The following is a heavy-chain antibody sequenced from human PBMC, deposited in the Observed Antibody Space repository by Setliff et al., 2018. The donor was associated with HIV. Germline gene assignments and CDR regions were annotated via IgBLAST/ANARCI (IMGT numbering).Heavy chain of an antibody. CDR2: INPNSSDT. Sequence: ASVKVSCKASGYIFTDYYIHWVRQAPGQGLEWMGWINPNSSDTNYAQKFQGRVTMTRDTSISTAYMELSRLRSDDTAVYYCARTLPQYTNLFDYWGQGTLVTVSS. CDR3: ARTLPQYTNLFDY. D-gene: IGHD5-18*01. J-gene: IGHJ4*02. CDR1: GYIFTDYY. V-gene: IGHV1-2*02.